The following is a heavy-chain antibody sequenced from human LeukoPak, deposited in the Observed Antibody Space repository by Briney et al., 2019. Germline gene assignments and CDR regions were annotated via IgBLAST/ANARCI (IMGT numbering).Heavy chain of an antibody. D-gene: IGHD6-19*01. CDR3: ARMSASGRTNGAFDV. CDR2: ISGSGDST. V-gene: IGHV3-23*01. J-gene: IGHJ3*01. Sequence: GGSLRLSCAASGFTFSNYVMSWVRQAPGKGLEWVSGISGSGDSTYYADSVKGRFTISRDNSKNTLYLQMNSLRVEDTAAYYCARMSASGRTNGAFDVWGRGTMVTVSS. CDR1: GFTFSNYV.